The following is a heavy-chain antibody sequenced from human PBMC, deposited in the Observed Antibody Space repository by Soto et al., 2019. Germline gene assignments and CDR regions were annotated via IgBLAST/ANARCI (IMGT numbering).Heavy chain of an antibody. CDR1: GDSVSSNSAA. J-gene: IGHJ4*02. Sequence: QVQLQQSGPGLVKPSQTLSLTCAISGDSVSSNSAAWNWIRQSPSRVLEWLGRTYYRSKWYNEYALSVKSRITINPAPSTNQFPLQLNSVTTDDTAGYYCAREYSAGWSTWGQGTLVTVSS. D-gene: IGHD6-19*01. CDR2: TYYRSKWYN. CDR3: AREYSAGWST. V-gene: IGHV6-1*01.